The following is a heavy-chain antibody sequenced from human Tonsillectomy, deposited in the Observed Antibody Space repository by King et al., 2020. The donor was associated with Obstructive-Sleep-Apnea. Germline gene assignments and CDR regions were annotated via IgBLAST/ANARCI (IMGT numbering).Heavy chain of an antibody. D-gene: IGHD1-26*01. CDR2: SNKSGRT. CDR3: ARGSGYVDY. V-gene: IGHV4-34*01. Sequence: VQLQQWGAGLLKPSETLSLTCAVYGGSFSGYYWSWIRQTSGKGLEWIGESNKSGRTNYNPSLKSRVTMSVDTSKNHFSLKLSSVTAADTAVYYCARGSGYVDYWGQGTLVTVSS. CDR1: GGSFSGYY. J-gene: IGHJ4*02.